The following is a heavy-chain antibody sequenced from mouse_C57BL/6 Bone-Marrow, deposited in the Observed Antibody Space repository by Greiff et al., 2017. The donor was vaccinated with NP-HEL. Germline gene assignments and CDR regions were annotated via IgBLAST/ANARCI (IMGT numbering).Heavy chain of an antibody. V-gene: IGHV5-12*01. CDR1: GFTFSDYY. CDR3: ARQRGYYGSGAMDY. D-gene: IGHD1-1*01. J-gene: IGHJ4*01. Sequence: EVQVVESGGGLVQPGGSLKLSCAASGFTFSDYYMYWVRQTPEKRLEWVAYISNGGGSTYYPATVKGRFTISRDNAKNTLYLQMSRLKYEDTAMYYCARQRGYYGSGAMDYWGQGTSVTVSS. CDR2: ISNGGGST.